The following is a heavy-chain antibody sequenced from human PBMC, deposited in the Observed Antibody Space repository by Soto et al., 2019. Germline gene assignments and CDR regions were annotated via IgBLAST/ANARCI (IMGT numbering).Heavy chain of an antibody. D-gene: IGHD2-2*01. J-gene: IGHJ6*02. CDR3: ARGTLPVPAAMDV. CDR2: ITHGGST. CDR1: GGSFSDFS. Sequence: SETLSLTCSVYGGSFSDFSWSWIRQPPGKGLEWIGEITHGGSTNYNPSLKSRVTLSIDTSKNQFSLKLSSVTVADTAVYYCARGTLPVPAAMDVWGQGTTVTVSS. V-gene: IGHV4-34*01.